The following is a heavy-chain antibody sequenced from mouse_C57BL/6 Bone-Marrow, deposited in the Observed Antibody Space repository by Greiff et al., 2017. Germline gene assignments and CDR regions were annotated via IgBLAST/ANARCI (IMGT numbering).Heavy chain of an antibody. D-gene: IGHD1-1*01. CDR1: GFTFSSYA. Sequence: EVKLMESGGGLVKPGGSLKLSCAASGFTFSSYAMSWVRQTPEKRLEWVATISDGGSYTYYPDNVKGRFTISRDNAKNNLYLQMSHLKAEDTAMYYCAREALITTDWGTGTTVTVSS. J-gene: IGHJ1*03. V-gene: IGHV5-4*01. CDR2: ISDGGSYT. CDR3: AREALITTD.